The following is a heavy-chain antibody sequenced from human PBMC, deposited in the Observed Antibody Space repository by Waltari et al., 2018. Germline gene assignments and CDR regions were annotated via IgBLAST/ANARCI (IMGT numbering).Heavy chain of an antibody. CDR1: GGSLGGNY. D-gene: IGHD2-2*01. CDR2: INHRGIT. Sequence: QVQLLQLGAGLLKPSETLSLTCAVSGGSLGGNYWSWVRQAPGKGLEWIGEINHRGITNFNPSLESRVSISIDTSKKEFSLKLRSVTAADTAVYYCALLPAGSKSYWFDLWGQGTLVIVSS. CDR3: ALLPAGSKSYWFDL. J-gene: IGHJ5*02. V-gene: IGHV4-34*01.